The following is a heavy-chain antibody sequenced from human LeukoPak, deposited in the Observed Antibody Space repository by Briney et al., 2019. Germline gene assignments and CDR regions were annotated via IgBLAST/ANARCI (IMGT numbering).Heavy chain of an antibody. CDR1: GFTFSSYW. D-gene: IGHD3-10*01. CDR3: AKDILRFGESFPSQSDY. J-gene: IGHJ4*02. V-gene: IGHV3-7*01. Sequence: GGSLRLSCAASGFTFSSYWMSWVRQAPGKGLEGVANIKQDGSEKYYVDSVKGRFTISRDNSKNTLYLQMNSLRAEDTAVYYCAKDILRFGESFPSQSDYWGQGTLVTVSS. CDR2: IKQDGSEK.